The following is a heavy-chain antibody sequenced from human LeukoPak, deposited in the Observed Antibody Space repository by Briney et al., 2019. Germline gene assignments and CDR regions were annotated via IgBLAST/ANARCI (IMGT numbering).Heavy chain of an antibody. CDR1: GGSISSGGYS. CDR3: ARMVYDRSGYHFDY. J-gene: IGHJ4*02. CDR2: IYHSGST. D-gene: IGHD3-22*01. V-gene: IGHV4-30-2*01. Sequence: PSHTLSLTCAVSGGSISSGGYSRSWIRQPPGKGLDWIGYIYHSGSTYYNPSLKSRVTISMDRSKNQFSLKLSSVTAADTAVYYCARMVYDRSGYHFDYWGQGTLVTVSS.